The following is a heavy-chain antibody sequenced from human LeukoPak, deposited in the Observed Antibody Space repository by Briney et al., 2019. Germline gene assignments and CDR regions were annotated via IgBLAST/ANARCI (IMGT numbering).Heavy chain of an antibody. J-gene: IGHJ4*02. D-gene: IGHD3-10*01. CDR1: GFTFSGSA. CDR3: AKGDYYGSGNYFDD. CDR2: IRSKANSYAT. V-gene: IGHV3-73*01. Sequence: GGSLRLSCAASGFTFSGSAMHWVRQAPGKGLEWVGRIRSKANSYATGYAVSVEGRFTISRDDSKNTAYLQMNSLKTEDTAVYYCAKGDYYGSGNYFDDWGQGTLVTVSS.